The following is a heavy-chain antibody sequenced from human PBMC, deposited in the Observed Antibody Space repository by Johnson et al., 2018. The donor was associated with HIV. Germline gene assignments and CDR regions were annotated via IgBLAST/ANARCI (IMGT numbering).Heavy chain of an antibody. J-gene: IGHJ3*02. CDR1: GFTFSSNY. CDR2: IYSGGST. D-gene: IGHD6-19*01. V-gene: IGHV3-66*01. Sequence: VQLVESGGGVVQPGRSLRLSCAASGFTFSSNYMSWVRQAPGKGLEWVSVIYSGGSTYYADSVKGRFTISRDNSKNTLYLQMNSLRAEDTAVYYCAKDRQWGPRDAFDIWGQGTMVTVSS. CDR3: AKDRQWGPRDAFDI.